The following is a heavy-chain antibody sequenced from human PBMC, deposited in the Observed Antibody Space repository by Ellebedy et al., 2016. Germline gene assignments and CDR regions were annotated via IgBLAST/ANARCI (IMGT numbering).Heavy chain of an antibody. J-gene: IGHJ4*02. CDR1: GFTFNTYV. CDR2: LTSSGEST. Sequence: GGSLRLXXAASGFTFNTYVMSWVRPAPGKGLEWVSGLTSSGESTYYADSVKGRFTISRDNSKNTLYLQMNSLTVDDTAVYYCAKDRESSYGAFDHWGQGHLVTVSS. CDR3: AKDRESSYGAFDH. V-gene: IGHV3-23*01. D-gene: IGHD5-18*01.